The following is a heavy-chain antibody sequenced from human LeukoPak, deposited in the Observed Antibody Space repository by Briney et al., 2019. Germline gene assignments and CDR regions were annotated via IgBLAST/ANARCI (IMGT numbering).Heavy chain of an antibody. CDR3: ARIGSRITMVRGVPFDY. J-gene: IGHJ4*02. V-gene: IGHV1-18*04. D-gene: IGHD3-10*01. Sequence: ASVKVSCKASGYTFTSYGISWVRQAPGQGLEWMGWISAYNGNTNYAQKPQGRVTMTTDTSTSTAYMELRSLRSDDTAVYYCARIGSRITMVRGVPFDYWGQGTLVTVSS. CDR2: ISAYNGNT. CDR1: GYTFTSYG.